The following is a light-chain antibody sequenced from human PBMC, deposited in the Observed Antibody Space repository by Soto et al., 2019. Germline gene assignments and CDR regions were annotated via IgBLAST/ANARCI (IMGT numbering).Light chain of an antibody. CDR1: QSISSW. CDR2: KAS. J-gene: IGKJ3*01. CDR3: QQYNSYPFT. V-gene: IGKV1-5*03. Sequence: DIQMTQSPSTLSASVGDRVTITCRASQSISSWLAWYRQKPGKAPKLLIYKASSLESGVPSTFSGSGSGTEFTLTISSLQPDDFATYYCQQYNSYPFTFGPGTKVDIK.